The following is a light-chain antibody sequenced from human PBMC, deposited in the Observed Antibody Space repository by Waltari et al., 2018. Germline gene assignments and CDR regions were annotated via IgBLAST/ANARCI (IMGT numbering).Light chain of an antibody. CDR3: QQRSNWPPLT. V-gene: IGKV3-11*01. CDR1: QSVSSF. J-gene: IGKJ4*01. CDR2: DAS. Sequence: VLTXSXXXLSLXXXXXXXLSCRASQSVSSFLAWYQQKPGQAPRLVIYDASNRATGIPARFSGSGSGTDFTLTISSLEPEDFAVYYCQQRSNWPPLTFGGGTKVEIK.